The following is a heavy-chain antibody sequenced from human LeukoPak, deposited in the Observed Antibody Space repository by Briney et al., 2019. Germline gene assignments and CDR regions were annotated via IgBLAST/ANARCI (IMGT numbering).Heavy chain of an antibody. CDR2: INTHNGNK. CDR1: DYTFSSDG. V-gene: IGHV1-18*01. Sequence: SVKVSCKISDYTFSSDGFTWVRQAPGKGLEWMGWINTHNGNKNYAQKFQGRVTMTIDTSTNTAYMDLRSLTSDDTATYYCANRGQQLYDYWGQGTLVTVSS. D-gene: IGHD6-13*01. J-gene: IGHJ4*02. CDR3: ANRGQQLYDY.